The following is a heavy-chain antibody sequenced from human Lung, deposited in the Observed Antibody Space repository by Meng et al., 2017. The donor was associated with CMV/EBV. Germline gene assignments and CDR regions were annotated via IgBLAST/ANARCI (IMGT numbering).Heavy chain of an antibody. J-gene: IGHJ5*02. D-gene: IGHD2-2*02. CDR3: ARGGYCSSTSCYKLYRNWFDP. V-gene: IGHV4-34*01. CDR2: INHSGST. CDR1: GGSFSGYY. Sequence: LSXAVYGGSFSGYYWSWIRQPPGKGLEWIGEINHSGSTNYNPSLKSRVTISVDTSKNQFSLKLSSVTAADTAVYYCARGGYCSSTSCYKLYRNWFDPWGQGXLVTVSS.